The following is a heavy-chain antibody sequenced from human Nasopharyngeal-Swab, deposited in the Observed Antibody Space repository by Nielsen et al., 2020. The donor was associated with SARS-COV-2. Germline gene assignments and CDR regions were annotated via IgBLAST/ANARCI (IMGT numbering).Heavy chain of an antibody. D-gene: IGHD7-27*01. CDR1: GFTFSSSW. CDR3: ARAGEHRFDY. V-gene: IGHV3-74*01. Sequence: GESLKISCAGSGFTFSSSWLHWVRQAPGEGLVWVARLNGDATTVDYADSVKGRFTISRDNAKNTLYLQMNGLRDEDTAIYYCARAGEHRFDYWGQGTLVTVSS. CDR2: LNGDATTV. J-gene: IGHJ4*02.